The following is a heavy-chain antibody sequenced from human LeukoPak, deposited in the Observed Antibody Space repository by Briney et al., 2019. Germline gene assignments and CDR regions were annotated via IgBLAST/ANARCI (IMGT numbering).Heavy chain of an antibody. J-gene: IGHJ6*03. V-gene: IGHV1-46*01. CDR1: GYTFTNYY. Sequence: GASVKVSCKASGYTFTNYYMVWVRQAPGQGLEWMGIINPSSGTTNYAQKFQGRVTMTRDMSTSTVYMELSSLRSEDTAVYYCARWNITMVRGVTYYYYYYYMDVWGKGTTVTISS. CDR3: ARWNITMVRGVTYYYYYYYMDV. D-gene: IGHD3-10*01. CDR2: INPSSGTT.